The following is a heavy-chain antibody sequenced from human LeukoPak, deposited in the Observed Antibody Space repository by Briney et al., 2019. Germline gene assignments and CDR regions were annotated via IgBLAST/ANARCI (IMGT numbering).Heavy chain of an antibody. CDR1: GYTVTSYA. J-gene: IGHJ4*02. CDR2: INAGNGNT. Sequence: ASVKVSCKASGYTVTSYAMHWVREAPGQRLEWMGWINAGNGNTKYSQESQGRVTITRDTSASTAYMVLSSLGSADIAVYYRARGGDYVWGSYRYRSGFDYWGQGTLVTVSS. CDR3: ARGGDYVWGSYRYRSGFDY. D-gene: IGHD3-16*02. V-gene: IGHV1-3*03.